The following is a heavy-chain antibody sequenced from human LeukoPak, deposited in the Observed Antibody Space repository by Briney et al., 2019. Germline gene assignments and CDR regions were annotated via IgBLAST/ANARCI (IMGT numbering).Heavy chain of an antibody. CDR3: VKGGIVVLISAFDI. CDR1: A. V-gene: IGHV3-64D*06. J-gene: IGHJ3*02. D-gene: IGHD3-22*01. CDR2: ISSNGGST. Sequence: AMLWVRQAPGKRLEYVSTISSNGGSTYYADSVKGRFTISRDNSKNTLYLQMGSLRAEDTAVYYCVKGGIVVLISAFDIWGKGTMVTVSS.